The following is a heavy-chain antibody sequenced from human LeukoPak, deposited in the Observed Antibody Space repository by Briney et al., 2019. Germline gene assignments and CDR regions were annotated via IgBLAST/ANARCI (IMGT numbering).Heavy chain of an antibody. Sequence: GGSLRLSCAPSGFTFSSYGMHWVRQAPGKGLEWVAVISYDGSNKYYADSVKGRFTISRDNSKNTLYLQMNSLRAEDTAVYYCARGNYDILTGYYPIDYWGQGTLVTVSS. D-gene: IGHD3-9*01. J-gene: IGHJ4*02. V-gene: IGHV3-30*03. CDR3: ARGNYDILTGYYPIDY. CDR2: ISYDGSNK. CDR1: GFTFSSYG.